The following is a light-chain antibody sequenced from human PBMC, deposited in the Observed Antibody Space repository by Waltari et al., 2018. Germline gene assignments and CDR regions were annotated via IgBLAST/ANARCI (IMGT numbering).Light chain of an antibody. Sequence: QSVLTQPPSLSAAPGQKVPISCSGTSSNIGGNDVFWYQQFQGKAPRLLIYDDNRRPSGIPDRFSGSKSATSASLGITGLQTGDEADYYCGTWDSSLAVWMFGGGTRLTVL. CDR3: GTWDSSLAVWM. V-gene: IGLV1-51*02. CDR2: DDN. CDR1: SSNIGGND. J-gene: IGLJ3*02.